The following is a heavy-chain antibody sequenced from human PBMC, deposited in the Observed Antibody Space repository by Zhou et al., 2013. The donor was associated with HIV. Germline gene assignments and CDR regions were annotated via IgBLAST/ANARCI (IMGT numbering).Heavy chain of an antibody. CDR1: GYTLTGFG. Sequence: QVQLMQSGGEVKRPGASVKVSCKASGYTLTGFGLSWVRQAPGKGLEWVGWISSYSGVTNYARRFHGRVTMTWDTSVTTAHMELNSLSSDDTAVYYCASDRVLEQPLENALGIWGQGTMVSGLF. CDR2: ISSYSGVT. J-gene: IGHJ3*02. D-gene: IGHD3-3*01. V-gene: IGHV1-2*02. CDR3: ASDRVLEQPLENALGI.